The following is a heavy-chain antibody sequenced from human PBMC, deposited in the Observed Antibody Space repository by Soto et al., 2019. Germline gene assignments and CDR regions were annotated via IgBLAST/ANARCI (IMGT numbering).Heavy chain of an antibody. V-gene: IGHV3-74*01. CDR2: INSDGSST. D-gene: IGHD3-22*01. CDR3: TTDRGPDYYDSSYQFDY. J-gene: IGHJ4*02. Sequence: PGGSLRLSCAASGFTFSSYWMHWVRQAPGKGLVWVSRINSDGSSTSYADSVKGRFTISRDNAKNTLYLQMNSLRAEDTAVYYCTTDRGPDYYDSSYQFDYWGQGTLVTVSS. CDR1: GFTFSSYW.